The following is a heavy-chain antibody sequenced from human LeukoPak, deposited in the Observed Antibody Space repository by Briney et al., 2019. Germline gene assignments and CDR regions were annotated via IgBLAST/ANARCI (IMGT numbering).Heavy chain of an antibody. D-gene: IGHD3-3*01. CDR2: IIPIFGTA. J-gene: IGHJ1*01. CDR1: GGTFSSYA. V-gene: IGHV1-69*13. CDR3: AIRLRFLEWLLHFQH. Sequence: SVKVSCKASGGTFSSYAISWVRQAPGQGLEWMGGIIPIFGTANYAQKFQGRVTITADESTSTAYMELSSLRSEDTAVYYCAIRLRFLEWLLHFQHWGQGTLVTVSS.